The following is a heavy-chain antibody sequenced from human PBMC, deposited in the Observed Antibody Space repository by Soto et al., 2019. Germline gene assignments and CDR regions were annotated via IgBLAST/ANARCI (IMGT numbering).Heavy chain of an antibody. CDR1: GVSISSGGYF. CDR3: AREGNGGTYYYGMDV. Sequence: QVELQESGPGLVKPSQTLSLTCSVSGVSISSGGYFWSWIRQNPGEGLEYIGYIYYTGSTYHNPSLKSLVTISLDTSKNQFSLKLTSVTAADTAVYYCAREGNGGTYYYGMDVWGQGTTVTVSS. CDR2: IYYTGST. D-gene: IGHD1-26*01. V-gene: IGHV4-31*01. J-gene: IGHJ6*02.